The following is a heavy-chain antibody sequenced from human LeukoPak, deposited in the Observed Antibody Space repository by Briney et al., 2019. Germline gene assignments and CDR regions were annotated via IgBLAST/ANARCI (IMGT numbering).Heavy chain of an antibody. CDR3: ARGYYDSRGYSNTFDF. D-gene: IGHD3-22*01. Sequence: SETLSLTCAVSGASISSSYWSRIRQPPGKGLEWIGYINYSGNTKYNPSLESRVTISVDASNNQFSLRLSSVTAADTAFYYCARGYYDSRGYSNTFDFWGQGTLVTVSS. CDR1: GASISSSY. V-gene: IGHV4-59*01. J-gene: IGHJ3*01. CDR2: INYSGNT.